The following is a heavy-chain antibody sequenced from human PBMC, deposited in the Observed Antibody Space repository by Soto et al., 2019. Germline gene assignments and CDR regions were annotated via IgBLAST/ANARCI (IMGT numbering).Heavy chain of an antibody. Sequence: PGGSLRLSCAASGFTFSSYAMSWVHQAPGKGLEWVSAISGSGGSTYYADSVKGRFTISRDNSKNTLYLQMNSLRAEDTAVYYCAKDPEYSSSRHFDYWGQGTLVTVSS. V-gene: IGHV3-23*01. J-gene: IGHJ4*02. CDR2: ISGSGGST. D-gene: IGHD6-13*01. CDR3: AKDPEYSSSRHFDY. CDR1: GFTFSSYA.